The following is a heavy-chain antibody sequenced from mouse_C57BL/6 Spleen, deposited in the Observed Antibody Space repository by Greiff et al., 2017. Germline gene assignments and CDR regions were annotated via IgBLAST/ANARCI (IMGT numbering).Heavy chain of an antibody. CDR2: IYPGDGDT. J-gene: IGHJ4*01. D-gene: IGHD2-4*01. CDR3: ARFYDYVYYAMDY. V-gene: IGHV1-80*01. CDR1: GYAFSSYW. Sequence: VQLQESGAELVKPGASVKISCKASGYAFSSYWMNWVKQRPGKGLEWIGQIYPGDGDTNYNGKFKGKATLTADKSSSTAYMQLSSLTSEDSAVYFCARFYDYVYYAMDYWGQGTSVTVSS.